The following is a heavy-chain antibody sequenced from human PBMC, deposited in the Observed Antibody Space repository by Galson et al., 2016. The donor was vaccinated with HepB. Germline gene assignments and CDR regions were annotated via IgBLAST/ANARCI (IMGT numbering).Heavy chain of an antibody. CDR1: GYTFSSYD. V-gene: IGHV1-8*01. CDR2: MNPDSGNT. CDR3: ARGRYFGELSLDY. Sequence: SVKVSCKASGYTFSSYDINWVRQATGKGLEWMGWMNPDSGNTGYAQKFQGRVTMTRDTSIRTAYMELSSLRSEDTAVYYCARGRYFGELSLDYWGQGTLVTVSS. J-gene: IGHJ4*02. D-gene: IGHD3-10*01.